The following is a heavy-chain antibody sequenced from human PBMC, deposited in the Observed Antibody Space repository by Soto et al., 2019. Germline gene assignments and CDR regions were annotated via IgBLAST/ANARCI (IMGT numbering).Heavy chain of an antibody. V-gene: IGHV4-39*01. CDR1: GGSINSDDSF. D-gene: IGHD1-26*01. CDR3: ARQLPVGATSWFDP. J-gene: IGHJ5*02. CDR2: LYYGGST. Sequence: PSETLSLTCSVSGGSINSDDSFWSWVRQSPGKGLEWIGSLYYGGSTFYNPSLKSRVTISLDTSKNQFSLRLTSVTAADTAIYYCARQLPVGATSWFDPWGQGTLVTVSS.